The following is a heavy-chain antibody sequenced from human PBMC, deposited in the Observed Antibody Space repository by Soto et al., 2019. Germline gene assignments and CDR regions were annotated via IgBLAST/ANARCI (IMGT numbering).Heavy chain of an antibody. CDR1: GFSLSTSGVG. Sequence: QITLKESGPTLVKPTQTLTLTCTFSGFSLSTSGVGVGWIRQPPGTALEWLARIYWDDDKRYSPSLKSRLTLTKDTSKNQVVLTMTNMDPVDTATYYGAHGNEIQLWSYWGQGTMVTVSS. CDR2: IYWDDDK. V-gene: IGHV2-5*02. D-gene: IGHD5-18*01. CDR3: AHGNEIQLWSY. J-gene: IGHJ4*02.